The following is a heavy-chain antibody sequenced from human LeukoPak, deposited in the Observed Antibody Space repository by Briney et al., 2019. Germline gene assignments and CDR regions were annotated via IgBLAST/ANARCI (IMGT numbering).Heavy chain of an antibody. Sequence: SETLSLTCAVYGGSFSGYYWSWIRQPPGKGLEWIGEINHSGSTNYNPSLKSRVTISVDTSKNQFSLKLSSVTAADTAVYYCAGGRGGSYYDFWSGYYTGYYYGMDVWGQGTTVTVSS. CDR1: GGSFSGYY. CDR2: INHSGST. J-gene: IGHJ6*02. V-gene: IGHV4-34*01. D-gene: IGHD3-3*01. CDR3: AGGRGGSYYDFWSGYYTGYYYGMDV.